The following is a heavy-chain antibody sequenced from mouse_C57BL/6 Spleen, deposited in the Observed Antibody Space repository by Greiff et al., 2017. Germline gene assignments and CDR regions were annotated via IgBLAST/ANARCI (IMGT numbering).Heavy chain of an antibody. CDR1: GFNIKDDY. Sequence: VQLKQSGAELVRPGASVKLSCTASGFNIKDDYMHWVKQRPEQGLEWIGWIDPENGDTEYASKFQGKATITADTSSNTAYLQLSSLTSEDTAVYYCTTEYSNYRYFDVWGTGTTVTVSA. V-gene: IGHV14-4*01. D-gene: IGHD2-5*01. CDR2: IDPENGDT. CDR3: TTEYSNYRYFDV. J-gene: IGHJ1*03.